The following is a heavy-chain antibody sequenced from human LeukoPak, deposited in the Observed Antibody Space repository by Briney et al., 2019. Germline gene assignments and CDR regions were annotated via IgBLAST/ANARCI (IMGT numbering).Heavy chain of an antibody. CDR1: GFTFSNAW. V-gene: IGHV3-15*01. CDR2: IKSKTDGGTT. J-gene: IGHJ4*02. Sequence: GGSLRLSCAASGFTFSNAWMSWVRQAPGKGLEWVGRIKSKTDGGTTDYAAPVKGRFTISRDDSKNTLYLQMNSLKTEDTAVYYCTPDSNTYYYDSSGIDYWGQGTLVTVSS. D-gene: IGHD3-22*01. CDR3: TPDSNTYYYDSSGIDY.